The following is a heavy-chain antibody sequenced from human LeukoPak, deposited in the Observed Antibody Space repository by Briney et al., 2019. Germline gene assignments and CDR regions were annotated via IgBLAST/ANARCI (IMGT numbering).Heavy chain of an antibody. V-gene: IGHV3-23*01. CDR2: ISGSGGST. CDR3: VKGGGYDFWSGYLFEDY. CDR1: GFTFSSYA. J-gene: IGHJ4*02. Sequence: GGSLRLSCAASGFTFSSYAMSWVRQAPGKGLEWVSAISGSGGSTYYADSVKGRFTISRDNSKNTLYLQMNSLRAEDTAVYYCVKGGGYDFWSGYLFEDYWGQGTLVTVSS. D-gene: IGHD3-3*01.